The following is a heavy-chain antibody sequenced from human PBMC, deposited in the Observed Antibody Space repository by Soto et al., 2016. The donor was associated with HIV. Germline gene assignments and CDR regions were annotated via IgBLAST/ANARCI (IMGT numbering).Heavy chain of an antibody. CDR2: ISGSGGST. CDR1: GFTFSSYA. Sequence: EVQLLESGGGLVQPGGSLRLSCAASGFTFSSYAMSWVRQAPGKGLEWVSAISGSGGSTYYADSVKGRFTIPRDNSKNTLYLQMNSLRAEDTAVYYCALNSPVMQQLVLDPYNWFDPWGQGTLVTVSS. CDR3: ALNSPVMQQLVLDPYNWFDP. V-gene: IGHV3-23*01. D-gene: IGHD6-13*01. J-gene: IGHJ5*02.